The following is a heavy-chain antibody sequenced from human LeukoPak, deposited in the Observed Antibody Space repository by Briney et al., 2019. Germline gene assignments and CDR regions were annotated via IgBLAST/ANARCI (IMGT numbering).Heavy chain of an antibody. CDR2: IYYSGST. Sequence: SETLSLTCTVSGASISSSSYYWGWIRQPPGKGLEWIGSIYYSGSTYCNPSLKSRVTISVDTSKNQFSLKLSSVTAADTAVYYCASGSWWRGDIVVVPAVMIDYWGQGTLVTVSS. J-gene: IGHJ4*02. CDR1: GASISSSSYY. D-gene: IGHD2-2*01. V-gene: IGHV4-39*01. CDR3: ASGSWWRGDIVVVPAVMIDY.